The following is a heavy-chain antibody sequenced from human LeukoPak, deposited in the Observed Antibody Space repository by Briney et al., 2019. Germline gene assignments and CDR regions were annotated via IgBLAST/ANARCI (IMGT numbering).Heavy chain of an antibody. CDR3: ARRSGRTPNYFDP. J-gene: IGHJ5*02. CDR1: GGSISSNNW. D-gene: IGHD6-25*01. CDR2: IYHSGST. V-gene: IGHV4-4*02. Sequence: PSETLSLTCAVSGGSISSNNWWSWVRRPPGQGLEWIGEIYHSGSTNYNPSLESRLTISVDTSKNQFSLKLSSVTASDTAVYYCARRSGRTPNYFDPWGQGTLVTVSS.